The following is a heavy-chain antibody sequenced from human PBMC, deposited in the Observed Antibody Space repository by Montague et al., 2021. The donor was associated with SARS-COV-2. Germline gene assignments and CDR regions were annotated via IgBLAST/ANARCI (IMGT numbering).Heavy chain of an antibody. CDR3: VATYNGNWCYFDY. J-gene: IGHJ4*02. CDR1: GGSFSSGDSY. Sequence: SETLSLTCSVSGGSFSSGDSYWGWLRQAPGKGLEWFGDLHYAGSAXYKPSLGSRVTISADTSKNQFSLKLNSVTAADTAVYYCVATYNGNWCYFDYWGQGTLVTVSS. CDR2: LHYAGSA. V-gene: IGHV4-39*01. D-gene: IGHD6-13*01.